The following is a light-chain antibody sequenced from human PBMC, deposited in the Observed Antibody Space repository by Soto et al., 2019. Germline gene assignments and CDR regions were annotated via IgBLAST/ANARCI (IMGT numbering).Light chain of an antibody. Sequence: EKVLPQPPATLSVSPGERATLSCRASQSVISNLAWYQQRPGQAPRLLIYSASTRTTGIPGRFSGSGTDTDFTLTISSLQSADVAICYCQQNSIWPLEYTFGQGIELVIK. J-gene: IGKJ2*01. CDR2: SAS. V-gene: IGKV3-15*01. CDR1: QSVISN. CDR3: QQNSIWPLEYT.